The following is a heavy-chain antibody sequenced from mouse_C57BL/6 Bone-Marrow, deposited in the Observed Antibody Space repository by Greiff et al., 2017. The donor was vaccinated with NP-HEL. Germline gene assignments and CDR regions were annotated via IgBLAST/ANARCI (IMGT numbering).Heavy chain of an antibody. V-gene: IGHV1-81*01. Sequence: VKLVESGAELARPGASVKLSCKASGYTFTSYGISWVKQRTGQGLEWIGEIYPRSGNTYYNEKFKGKATLTADKSSSTAYMELRSLTSEDSAVYFCARQLRSSFDYWGQGTTLTVSS. J-gene: IGHJ2*01. CDR2: IYPRSGNT. CDR1: GYTFTSYG. CDR3: ARQLRSSFDY. D-gene: IGHD3-2*02.